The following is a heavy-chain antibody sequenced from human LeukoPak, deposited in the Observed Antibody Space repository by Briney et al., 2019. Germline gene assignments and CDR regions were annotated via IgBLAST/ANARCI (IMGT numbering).Heavy chain of an antibody. D-gene: IGHD3-22*01. CDR1: GGTFSSYA. CDR2: IIPIFGTA. CDR3: ASCNYYDSSGYYPYYFDY. J-gene: IGHJ4*02. Sequence: SVKVSCKASGGTFSSYAISWVRQAPGQGLEWMAGIIPIFGTANYAQKFQGRVTITTDESTSTAYMELSSLRSEDTAVYYCASCNYYDSSGYYPYYFDYWGQGTLVTVSS. V-gene: IGHV1-69*05.